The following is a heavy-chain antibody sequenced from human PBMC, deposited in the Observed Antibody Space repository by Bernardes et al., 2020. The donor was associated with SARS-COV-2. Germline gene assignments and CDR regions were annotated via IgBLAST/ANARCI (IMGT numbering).Heavy chain of an antibody. V-gene: IGHV3-48*01. CDR3: AREGIFGVVISVEP. D-gene: IGHD3-3*01. J-gene: IGHJ5*02. CDR2: ISSSSSTI. Sequence: GGSLRLSCAASGFTFSSYSMNWVRQAPGKGLEWVSYISSSSSTIYYADSVKGRFTISIDNAKNSLYLQMNSLRAEDTAVYYCAREGIFGVVISVEPWGQGTLVTVSS. CDR1: GFTFSSYS.